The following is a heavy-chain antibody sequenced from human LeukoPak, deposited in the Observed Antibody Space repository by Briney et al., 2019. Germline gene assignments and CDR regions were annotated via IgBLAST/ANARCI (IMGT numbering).Heavy chain of an antibody. CDR3: ARQRYCSSTSCYTVHNWFDP. Sequence: GESLKISCKGTGYSFTSYWIGWVRQMPGKGLEWMGIIYPGDSDTRYSPSFQGQVTISADKSISTAYLQWSSLKASDTAMYYCARQRYCSSTSCYTVHNWFDPWGQGTLVTVSS. V-gene: IGHV5-51*01. CDR1: GYSFTSYW. J-gene: IGHJ5*02. D-gene: IGHD2-2*02. CDR2: IYPGDSDT.